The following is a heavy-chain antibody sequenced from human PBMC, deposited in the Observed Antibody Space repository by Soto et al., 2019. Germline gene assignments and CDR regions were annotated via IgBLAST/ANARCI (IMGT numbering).Heavy chain of an antibody. CDR2: IDNDGSRT. D-gene: IGHD6-13*01. CDR1: GFTFSNYC. Sequence: GGSLRLSCAASGFTFSNYCMHWVRQAPGKGLVWVSRIDNDGSRTRYADSVKGRFTISRDNAQNTLYLQMNSLRAEDTAVYYCAKDLSQLVAAGPFDYWGQGTLVTVSS. J-gene: IGHJ4*02. V-gene: IGHV3-74*01. CDR3: AKDLSQLVAAGPFDY.